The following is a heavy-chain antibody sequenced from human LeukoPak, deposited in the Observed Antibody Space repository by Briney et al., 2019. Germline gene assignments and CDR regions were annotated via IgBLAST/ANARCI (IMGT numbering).Heavy chain of an antibody. V-gene: IGHV4-30-4*08. CDR3: ARDCSGGSCYGAFDI. J-gene: IGHJ3*02. CDR2: IYDSGST. D-gene: IGHD2-15*01. Sequence: SETLSLTCTVSGGSISSSSYYWGWIRQPPGKGLEWIGYIYDSGSTYYNPSLKSRITISVDTSENRFSLKLSSVTATDTAVYYCARDCSGGSCYGAFDIWGQGTMVTVSS. CDR1: GGSISSSSYY.